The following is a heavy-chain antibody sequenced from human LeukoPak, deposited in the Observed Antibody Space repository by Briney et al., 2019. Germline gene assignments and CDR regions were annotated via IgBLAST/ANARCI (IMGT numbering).Heavy chain of an antibody. CDR1: GGTFSSYA. J-gene: IGHJ4*02. V-gene: IGHV1-2*02. CDR2: INPDSGGT. Sequence: ASVKVSCKASGGTFSSYAISWVRQAPGQGLEWMGWINPDSGGTNYAQKFQGRVTMTRDTSISTAYMELSRLRSDDTAVYYCARDLMSGWFGESPGYWGQGALVTVSS. D-gene: IGHD3-10*01. CDR3: ARDLMSGWFGESPGY.